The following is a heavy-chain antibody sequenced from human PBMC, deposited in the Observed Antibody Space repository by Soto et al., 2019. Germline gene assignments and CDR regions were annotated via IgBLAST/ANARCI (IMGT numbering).Heavy chain of an antibody. CDR1: GGSISSGYH. J-gene: IGHJ4*02. Sequence: TSKNLDITCTVYGGSISSGYHWDWIRQPPGMRLEWIGSIYYSGSTYYNPSLKSRVSVSVDTSKTQFSLRLTSVTAADTAVYFFAISPVGLDPISSFDYWCQGHLVTVFS. CDR3: AISPVGLDPISSFDY. D-gene: IGHD1-1*01. CDR2: IYYSGST. V-gene: IGHV4-38-2*02.